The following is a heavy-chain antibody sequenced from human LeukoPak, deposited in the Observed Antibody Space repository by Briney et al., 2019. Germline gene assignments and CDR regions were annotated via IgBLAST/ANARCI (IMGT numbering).Heavy chain of an antibody. CDR1: GGSISSFY. J-gene: IGHJ4*02. D-gene: IGHD2-2*01. V-gene: IGHV4-59*01. CDR3: ARGSSTSTIDY. CDR2: IYYSGTT. Sequence: SGTLSLACTVSGGSISSFYWSWIRQPPGKGLEWIGYIYYSGTTNYNPSLKSRVTISVDRSKNQFSLRLSSVTAADTAVYYCARGSSTSTIDYWGQGTLVTVST.